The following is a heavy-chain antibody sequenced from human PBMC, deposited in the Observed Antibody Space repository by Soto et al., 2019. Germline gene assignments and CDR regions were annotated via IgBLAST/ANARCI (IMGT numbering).Heavy chain of an antibody. CDR1: GYLISGAYY. J-gene: IGHJ4*02. CDR3: ARHLNTGYESYYFVY. V-gene: IGHV4-38-2*01. Sequence: SETQSLTCSVSGYLISGAYYWGWIRQTAGKGLERLGRIDYSGRTYYNPSLKSRVRTSVDLSKNHFSLNLRPVTAADTAVYFCARHLNTGYESYYFVYWGQGPLVTVSS. D-gene: IGHD3-9*01. CDR2: IDYSGRT.